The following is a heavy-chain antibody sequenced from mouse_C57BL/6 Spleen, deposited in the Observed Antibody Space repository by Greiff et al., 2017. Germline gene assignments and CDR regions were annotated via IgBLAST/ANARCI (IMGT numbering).Heavy chain of an antibody. V-gene: IGHV5-16*01. Sequence: EVQRVESEGGLVQPGSSMKLSCTASGFTFSDYYMAWVRQVPEKGLEWVANINYDGSSTYYLDSLKSRFIISRDNAKNILYLQMSSLKSEDTATYYCARDQAHYYGSSWYFDVWGTGTTVTVSS. CDR3: ARDQAHYYGSSWYFDV. D-gene: IGHD1-1*01. CDR1: GFTFSDYY. CDR2: INYDGSST. J-gene: IGHJ1*03.